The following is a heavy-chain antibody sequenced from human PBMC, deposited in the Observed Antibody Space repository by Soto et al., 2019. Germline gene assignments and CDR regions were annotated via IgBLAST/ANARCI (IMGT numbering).Heavy chain of an antibody. Sequence: GGSLRLSCAAFGFKISSSSMNWVRQAPGKGLEWVAVIWYDGSNKYYADSVKGRFTISRDNSKNTLYLQMNSLRAEDTAVYYCARVFFPIAATDYHFDYWGQGTLVTVSS. CDR2: IWYDGSNK. CDR1: GFKISSSS. V-gene: IGHV3-33*08. J-gene: IGHJ4*02. D-gene: IGHD6-25*01. CDR3: ARVFFPIAATDYHFDY.